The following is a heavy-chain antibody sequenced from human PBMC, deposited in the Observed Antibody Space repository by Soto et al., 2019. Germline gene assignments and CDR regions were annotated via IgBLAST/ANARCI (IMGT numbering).Heavy chain of an antibody. J-gene: IGHJ4*02. V-gene: IGHV3-23*01. CDR2: IGGGGGGT. CDR1: GFTFKNYV. D-gene: IGHD6-6*01. CDR3: AKGSSSARPYYFDN. Sequence: GGSLRLSCAASGFTFKNYVMSWVRQAPGEGLEWVSAIGGGGGGTYYADSVKGRFTISRDNSKNTLYLQVNSLRAEDAAVYYCAKGSSSARPYYFDNRGQGTLVTVSS.